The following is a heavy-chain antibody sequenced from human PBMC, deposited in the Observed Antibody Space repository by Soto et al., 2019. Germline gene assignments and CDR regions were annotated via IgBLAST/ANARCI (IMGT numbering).Heavy chain of an antibody. V-gene: IGHV5-10-1*01. J-gene: IGHJ2*01. D-gene: IGHD4-4*01. Sequence: GESLKISCKGSGYSFINYWISWVRQMPGKGLEWMGRIDPSDSYTNYSPSFQGHVSISADKSISTAYLQWSSLKASGTAMYYCARLSRLHRDWYFDLWGRGTLVTVSS. CDR1: GYSFINYW. CDR2: IDPSDSYT. CDR3: ARLSRLHRDWYFDL.